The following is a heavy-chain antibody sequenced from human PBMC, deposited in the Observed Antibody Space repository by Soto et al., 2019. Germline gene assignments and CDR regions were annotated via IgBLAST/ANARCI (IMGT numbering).Heavy chain of an antibody. J-gene: IGHJ4*02. V-gene: IGHV4-30-2*01. Sequence: SETLSLTCAVSGGSISSGGYSWSWIRQPPGKGLEWIGYIYHSGSTYYNPSLKSRVTISVDRSKNQFSLKLSSVTAADTAVYYCASDYDSSGYYYYWGQGTLVTVSS. CDR2: IYHSGST. D-gene: IGHD3-22*01. CDR1: GGSISSGGYS. CDR3: ASDYDSSGYYYY.